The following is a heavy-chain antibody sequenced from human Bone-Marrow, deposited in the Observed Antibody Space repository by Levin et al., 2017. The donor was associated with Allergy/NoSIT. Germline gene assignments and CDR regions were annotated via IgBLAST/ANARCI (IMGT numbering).Heavy chain of an antibody. V-gene: IGHV1-69*13. Sequence: SVKVSCKASGGSFYNYAFNWVRQAPGQGLDWMGGFNPIFGSANYPQTFRGRVTITADESTSTAYLELGSLRSDDTAIYYCTTYAGDSWFDPWGQGTLVTVSS. D-gene: IGHD2-21*02. CDR1: GGSFYNYA. J-gene: IGHJ5*02. CDR2: FNPIFGSA. CDR3: TTYAGDSWFDP.